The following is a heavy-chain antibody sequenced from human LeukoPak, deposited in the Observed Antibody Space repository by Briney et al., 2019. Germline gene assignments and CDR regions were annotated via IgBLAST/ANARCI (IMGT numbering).Heavy chain of an antibody. CDR1: RFTFDDYA. Sequence: GGSLRLSCAASRFTFDDYAMHWVRQAPGKGLEWVSSISWNSFTIGYADSVKGRFTISRDNAKNSRYLQMNSLRAEDTALYYCARTTRARNFDYWGQGTLVTVSS. CDR2: ISWNSFTI. J-gene: IGHJ4*02. V-gene: IGHV3-9*01. D-gene: IGHD1/OR15-1a*01. CDR3: ARTTRARNFDY.